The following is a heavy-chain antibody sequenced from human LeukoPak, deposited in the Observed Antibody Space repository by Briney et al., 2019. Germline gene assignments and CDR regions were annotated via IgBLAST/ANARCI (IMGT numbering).Heavy chain of an antibody. D-gene: IGHD3-9*01. CDR1: GFTFSNYA. J-gene: IGHJ4*02. CDR3: AKGGDYDVLTGYYDPDY. V-gene: IGHV3-23*01. CDR2: IPGSGGGT. Sequence: PGASLRLSCAASGFTFSNYAMSWVRQAPGKGLEWVSAIPGSGGGTYYADSVKGRFTISRHNTKNTLYPQMNSLRAEDTAVYYCAKGGDYDVLTGYYDPDYWGQGTLVTVSS.